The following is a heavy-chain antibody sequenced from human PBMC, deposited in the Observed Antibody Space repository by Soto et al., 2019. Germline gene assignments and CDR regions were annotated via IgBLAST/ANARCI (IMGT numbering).Heavy chain of an antibody. Sequence: GGSLRLSCAASGFTFSDHYMDWVRQAPGKGLEWVGRTRNKANSYTTEYAASVKGRFTISRDDSKNSLYLQMNSLKTEDTAVYYCARMGSSSIWYAFDIWGQGTMVTVSS. D-gene: IGHD6-13*01. J-gene: IGHJ3*02. V-gene: IGHV3-72*01. CDR3: ARMGSSSIWYAFDI. CDR1: GFTFSDHY. CDR2: TRNKANSYTT.